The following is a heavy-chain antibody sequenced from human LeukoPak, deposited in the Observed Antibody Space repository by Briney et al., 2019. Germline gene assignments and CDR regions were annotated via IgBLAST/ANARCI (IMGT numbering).Heavy chain of an antibody. D-gene: IGHD5-24*01. CDR2: IYHSGST. CDR1: GYSISSGYY. Sequence: PSETLSLTCTVSGYSISSGYYWGWIRQPPGKGLEWIGSIYHSGSTYYNPSLKSRVTISVDTSRNQFSLKLSSVTAADTAVYFYARLRDGYNYVPYLDCWGQGTLVTVSS. CDR3: ARLRDGYNYVPYLDC. V-gene: IGHV4-38-2*02. J-gene: IGHJ4*02.